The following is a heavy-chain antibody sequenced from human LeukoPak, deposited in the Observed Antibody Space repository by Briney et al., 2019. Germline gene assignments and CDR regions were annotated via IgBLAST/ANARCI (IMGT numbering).Heavy chain of an antibody. CDR2: ISGSGGST. D-gene: IGHD3-10*01. CDR3: AKAPFITMVRGVISSYFDY. Sequence: PGGSLRLSCAASGFTFSSYAMSWVRQAPGKGLEWVSAISGSGGSTYCADSVKGRFTISRDNSKNTLYLQVNSLRAEDTAVYYCAKAPFITMVRGVISSYFDYWGQGTLVTVSS. CDR1: GFTFSSYA. J-gene: IGHJ4*02. V-gene: IGHV3-23*01.